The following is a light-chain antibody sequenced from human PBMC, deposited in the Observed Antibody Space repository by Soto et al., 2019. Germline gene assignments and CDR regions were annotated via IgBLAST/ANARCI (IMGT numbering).Light chain of an antibody. CDR2: NAS. J-gene: IGKJ3*01. V-gene: IGKV1-5*03. CDR3: QQYNSYPFT. Sequence: DIQMTQSPSTLSASVGDRVTITCRASQSISSRLAWYQQKPGKAPKLLIYNASSVESGVPTRFSGSGSGTEFNLPISSLQPDDFAAYYCQQYNSYPFTFGPGTKVDIK. CDR1: QSISSR.